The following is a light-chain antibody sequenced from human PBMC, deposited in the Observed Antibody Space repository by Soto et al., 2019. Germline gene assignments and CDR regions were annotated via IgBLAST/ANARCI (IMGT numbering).Light chain of an antibody. CDR1: QSLNIY. CDR2: AAS. V-gene: IGKV1-12*01. CDR3: QQANSFPIT. Sequence: DIQLTQSPSTLSASVGDRVTITCRASQSLNIYLAWYQQKPGKAPKLLIYAASSLQSGVPSRFSGSGSGTDFTLTISSLQPEDFATYYCQQANSFPITFGQGTRLEIK. J-gene: IGKJ5*01.